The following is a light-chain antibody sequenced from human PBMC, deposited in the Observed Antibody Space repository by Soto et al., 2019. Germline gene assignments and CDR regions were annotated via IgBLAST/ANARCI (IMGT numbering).Light chain of an antibody. V-gene: IGKV1-8*01. CDR2: TTS. CDR1: QGISNY. J-gene: IGKJ4*01. CDR3: QQHFSYPIT. Sequence: AIRMTQSPSSISASTGDRVTITCRASQGISNYLAWYQQRPGKAPNLLIYTTSTLQSGVPSRFSGNGSGTDFTLTISCLQSEDFATYYCQQHFSYPITFGGGTKVEIK.